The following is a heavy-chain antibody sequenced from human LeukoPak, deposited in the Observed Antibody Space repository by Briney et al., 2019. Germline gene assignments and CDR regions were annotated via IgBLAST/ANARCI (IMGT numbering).Heavy chain of an antibody. J-gene: IGHJ3*02. CDR1: GGSISTYY. Sequence: SETLSLTCTASGGSISTYYWSWIRQPPEKGLEWIGYIDYSGSTTYNPSLESRVTISVGTSKNQFSLKLSSVTAADTAVYYCARNYMGYAFDIWGQGTMVTVSS. CDR3: ARNYMGYAFDI. V-gene: IGHV4-59*01. CDR2: IDYSGST. D-gene: IGHD1-7*01.